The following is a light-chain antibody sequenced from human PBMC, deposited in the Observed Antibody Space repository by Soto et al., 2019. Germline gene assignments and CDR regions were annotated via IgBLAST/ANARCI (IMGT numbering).Light chain of an antibody. CDR3: HDYGTSAPWT. J-gene: IGKJ1*01. Sequence: EVVLTQSPGTLSLSPGERATLSCRASQNIRGNELAWYQQKPGQAPRLLIYRGSSRATGIPDRFSGRGSGTDFTLTISRLEPEDFGVYYCHDYGTSAPWTFGQGTKVEIK. CDR1: QNIRGNE. V-gene: IGKV3-20*01. CDR2: RGS.